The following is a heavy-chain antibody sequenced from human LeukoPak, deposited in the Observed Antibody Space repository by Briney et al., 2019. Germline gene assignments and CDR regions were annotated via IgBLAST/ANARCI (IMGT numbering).Heavy chain of an antibody. V-gene: IGHV4-39*07. CDR2: IYYSGIT. Sequence: KPSETLSLTCTVSGDSINSRSYYWGWIRQPPGKGLEWIGSIYYSGITYYNPSLKSRVTISVDTSKNQFSLKLSSVTAADTAVYYCARGRSKGNWFDPWGQGTLVTVSS. CDR1: GDSINSRSYY. D-gene: IGHD2-2*01. CDR3: ARGRSKGNWFDP. J-gene: IGHJ5*02.